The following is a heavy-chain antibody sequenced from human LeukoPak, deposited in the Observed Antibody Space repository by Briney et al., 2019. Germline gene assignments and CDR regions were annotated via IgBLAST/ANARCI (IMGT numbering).Heavy chain of an antibody. CDR2: IIPILGIA. CDR1: GYTFTGYH. J-gene: IGHJ6*02. D-gene: IGHD3-10*01. V-gene: IGHV1-69*04. CDR3: ARESGRYYGSGTYGMDV. Sequence: SVKVSCKASGYTFTGYHMQWVRQAPGQGLEWMGRIIPILGIANYAQKFQGRVTITADKSTSTAYMELSSLRSEDTAVYYCARESGRYYGSGTYGMDVWGQGTTVTVSS.